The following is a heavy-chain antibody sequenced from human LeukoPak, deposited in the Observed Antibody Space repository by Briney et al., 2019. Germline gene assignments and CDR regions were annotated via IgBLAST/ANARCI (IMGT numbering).Heavy chain of an antibody. V-gene: IGHV1-3*01. Sequence: ASVKVSCKASGYTFTSYAMHWVRQAPGQRLEWMGWINAGNGNTKYSQEFQGRVTITRDTSASTAYMELSSLRSEDTAVYYCARDRPYDSSGYWAPGTYDAFDIWGQGTMVTVSS. CDR2: INAGNGNT. D-gene: IGHD3-22*01. CDR3: ARDRPYDSSGYWAPGTYDAFDI. CDR1: GYTFTSYA. J-gene: IGHJ3*02.